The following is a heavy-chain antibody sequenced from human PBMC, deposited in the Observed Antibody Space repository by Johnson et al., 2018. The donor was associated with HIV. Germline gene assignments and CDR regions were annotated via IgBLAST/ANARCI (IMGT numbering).Heavy chain of an antibody. J-gene: IGHJ3*02. V-gene: IGHV3-43*01. CDR1: GFTFDDYT. CDR3: ATLIYRSDAFDI. Sequence: VQLVESGGVVVQPGGSLRLSCAASGFTFDDYTMHWVRQAPGTGLAWASLLTRDGGSTYYADSVKGRFTISRDNSKNSLYLQMNSLRTEDTALYYCATLIYRSDAFDIWGQGTMVTVS. D-gene: IGHD1-26*01. CDR2: LTRDGGST.